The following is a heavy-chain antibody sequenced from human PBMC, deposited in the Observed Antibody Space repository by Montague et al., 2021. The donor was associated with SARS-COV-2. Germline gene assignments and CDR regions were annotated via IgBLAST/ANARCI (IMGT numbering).Heavy chain of an antibody. V-gene: IGHV4-39*01. CDR3: ARRVTGTTVHYYYYGMDV. Sequence: SETRSLTCTVSGGSISSSSYYWGWIRQPPGKGLEWIGSIYYSGSTYYNPSLKSRVTISVDTSKNQSSLKLSSVTAADTAVYYCARRVTGTTVHYYYYGMDVWGQGTTGTVSS. D-gene: IGHD1-20*01. CDR1: GGSISSSSYY. CDR2: IYYSGST. J-gene: IGHJ6*02.